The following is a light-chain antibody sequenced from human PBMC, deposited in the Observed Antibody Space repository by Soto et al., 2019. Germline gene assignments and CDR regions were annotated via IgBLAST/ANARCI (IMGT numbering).Light chain of an antibody. Sequence: DIQMTQSPSTLSASVRDRVTITCRASQSVGHWLAWYQQKPGKAPKLLIYKASTLESGVPSRFSGSGFGTEFTLTLSSLQPDDFATYYCQHYTTYPYTFGQGSKLEIK. CDR3: QHYTTYPYT. CDR1: QSVGHW. CDR2: KAS. J-gene: IGKJ2*01. V-gene: IGKV1-5*03.